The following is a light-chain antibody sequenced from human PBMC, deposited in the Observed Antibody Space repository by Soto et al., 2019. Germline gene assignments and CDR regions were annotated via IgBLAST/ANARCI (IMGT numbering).Light chain of an antibody. Sequence: QSALIQPPSVSGSPGQSLTVSCTGTSNDVVTYDYVSWFQHLPGTVPKLMIFSVNPRPSGVSNRFSGSKSGSTASLTISGLQAEDEADYYCCSYAGRSTWDVVFGGGTKVTVL. CDR1: SNDVVTYDY. CDR3: CSYAGRSTWDVV. J-gene: IGLJ2*01. V-gene: IGLV2-23*02. CDR2: SVN.